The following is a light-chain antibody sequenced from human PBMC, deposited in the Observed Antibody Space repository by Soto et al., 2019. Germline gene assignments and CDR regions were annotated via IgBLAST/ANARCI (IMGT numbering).Light chain of an antibody. CDR2: RAS. CDR3: QQYNTWPPKYT. J-gene: IGKJ2*01. Sequence: EIVLTQSPAILSVPPGGRATLSCRASQSIKTYLAWYQQKAGQPPRLLIYRASTRATGIPARFSGSGSGTEFSLTISSLQSEDFAVYYCQQYNTWPPKYTFGQGTKLEIK. CDR1: QSIKTY. V-gene: IGKV3-15*01.